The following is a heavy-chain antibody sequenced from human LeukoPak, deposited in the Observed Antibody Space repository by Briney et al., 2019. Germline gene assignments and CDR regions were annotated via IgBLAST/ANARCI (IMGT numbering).Heavy chain of an antibody. CDR1: GGSISSGGYY. V-gene: IGHV4-31*03. Sequence: SETLSLTCTVSGGSISSGGYYWSWIRQHPGKGLEWIGYIYYSGSTCYNPSLKSRVTISVDTSKNQFSLKLSSVTAADTAVYYCARVGDYSDFDYWGQGTLVTVSS. CDR2: IYYSGST. D-gene: IGHD4-17*01. J-gene: IGHJ4*02. CDR3: ARVGDYSDFDY.